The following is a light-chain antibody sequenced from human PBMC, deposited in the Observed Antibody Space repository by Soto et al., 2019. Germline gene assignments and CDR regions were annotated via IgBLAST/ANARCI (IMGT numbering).Light chain of an antibody. CDR2: GDT. Sequence: QSALTQPSSVSEAPGQRVTISCTGSSSNVGAGYGVHWYQQLPGTAPKLLIYGDTNRPSGVPARFFGSKSGTSASLAITGLQAEDEADYYCQSYDNSLSGHVFGTGTKVT. CDR3: QSYDNSLSGHV. CDR1: SSNVGAGYG. V-gene: IGLV1-40*01. J-gene: IGLJ1*01.